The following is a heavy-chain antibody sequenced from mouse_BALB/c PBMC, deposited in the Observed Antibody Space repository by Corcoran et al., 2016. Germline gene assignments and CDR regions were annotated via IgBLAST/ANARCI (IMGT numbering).Heavy chain of an antibody. V-gene: IGHV14-3*02. CDR2: IDPTNGNT. CDR1: GFNIRDTY. J-gene: IGHJ1*01. CDR3: ARWDWYFDV. Sequence: EDQLQQSGAELVKPGASDMLSYTAAGFNIRDTYKHWVKQRPEQGLEWSGRIDPTNGNTKYDPKFQGKATITANTSSNTAYLQLSSLTSEDTAVYYCARWDWYFDVWGAGTTVTVSS.